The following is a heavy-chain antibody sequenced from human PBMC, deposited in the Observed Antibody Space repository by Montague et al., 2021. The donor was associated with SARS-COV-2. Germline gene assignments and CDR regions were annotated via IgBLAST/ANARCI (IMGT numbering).Heavy chain of an antibody. Sequence: SLSLSCAASGFTFSTYAIHWVRQAPGKGLEWVAIMSHDGNYEHYADSVXGRFTISRDSSKNTLHLQMNSLTAEDTAVYYCAVQPRDSSAWHPFDHWGQGTLVTVSS. CDR2: MSHDGNYE. J-gene: IGHJ4*02. D-gene: IGHD6-19*01. CDR1: GFTFSTYA. V-gene: IGHV3-33*01. CDR3: AVQPRDSSAWHPFDH.